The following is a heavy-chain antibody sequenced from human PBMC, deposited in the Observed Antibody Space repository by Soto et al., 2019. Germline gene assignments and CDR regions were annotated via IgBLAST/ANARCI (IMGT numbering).Heavy chain of an antibody. D-gene: IGHD1-26*01. Sequence: ETLSLTCTVSGGSISSYYWSWIRQSPEKGMERNASISYSGSTYYNPTLKRRLIISVDTSMNQFSLTLTSVTAADTAVYYCARDPARGGGSYLGYFDYWGQGTPVTVSS. CDR1: GGSISSYY. V-gene: IGHV4-59*05. CDR3: ARDPARGGGSYLGYFDY. J-gene: IGHJ4*02. CDR2: ISYSGST.